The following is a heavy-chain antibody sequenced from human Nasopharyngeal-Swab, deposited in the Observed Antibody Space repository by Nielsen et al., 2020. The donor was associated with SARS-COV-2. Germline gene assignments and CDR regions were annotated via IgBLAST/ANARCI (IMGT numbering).Heavy chain of an antibody. CDR3: ARTPTLLREIKTRKYYFDY. V-gene: IGHV4-34*01. CDR2: FNHRGST. Sequence: SETLSLTCAVYGGSFSGYYWSGFRKPRGKGLEWIGEFNHRGSTNYNPSLKSRVTISVDTSKNQFSLKLSSVTAADTAVYYCARTPTLLREIKTRKYYFDYWGQGTLVTVSS. CDR1: GGSFSGYY. D-gene: IGHD3-10*01. J-gene: IGHJ4*02.